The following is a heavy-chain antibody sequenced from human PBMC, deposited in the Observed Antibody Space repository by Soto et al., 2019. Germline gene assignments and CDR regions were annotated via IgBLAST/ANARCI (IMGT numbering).Heavy chain of an antibody. CDR1: GFTFSSYS. J-gene: IGHJ4*02. V-gene: IGHV3-48*02. CDR2: ISSSSSTI. D-gene: IGHD2-15*01. Sequence: EVQLVESGGGLVQPGGSLRLSCAASGFTFSSYSMNWVRQAPGKGLEWVSYISSSSSTIYYADSVKGRFTISRDNAKNSLYMQMTSLRDEDTAVYYCAGTVVAPAGVDYWGQGTLVTVSS. CDR3: AGTVVAPAGVDY.